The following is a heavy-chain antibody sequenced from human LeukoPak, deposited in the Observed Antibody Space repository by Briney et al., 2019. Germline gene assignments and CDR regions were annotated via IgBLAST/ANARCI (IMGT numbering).Heavy chain of an antibody. V-gene: IGHV3-48*03. Sequence: GGSLRLSCAASGFTFSSYEMNWVRQAPGKGLEWVSYISSSVSTIYYADSVKGRFTISRDNAKNSLYLQMNSLRAEDTAVYYCARELGGGYFDYWGQGTLVTISS. CDR2: ISSSVSTI. CDR1: GFTFSSYE. J-gene: IGHJ4*02. D-gene: IGHD3-16*01. CDR3: ARELGGGYFDY.